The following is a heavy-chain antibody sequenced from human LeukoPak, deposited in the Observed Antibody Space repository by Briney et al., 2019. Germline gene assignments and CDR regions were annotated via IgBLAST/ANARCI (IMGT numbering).Heavy chain of an antibody. Sequence: SETLSLTCTVSGGSISSSSYYWGWIRQPPGKGLEWIGSIYYSGSTYYNPSLKSRVTISVDTSKNQFSLKLSSVTAADTAVYYCARVIVVVPAPPDMDVWGKGTTVTVSS. V-gene: IGHV4-39*07. D-gene: IGHD2-2*01. J-gene: IGHJ6*03. CDR2: IYYSGST. CDR3: ARVIVVVPAPPDMDV. CDR1: GGSISSSSYY.